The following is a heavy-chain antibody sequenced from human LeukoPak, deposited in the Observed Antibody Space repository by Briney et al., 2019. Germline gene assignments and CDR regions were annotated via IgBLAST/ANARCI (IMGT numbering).Heavy chain of an antibody. CDR3: ARDLIDSGWFDP. V-gene: IGHV3-21*05. CDR1: GFTFSTYT. Sequence: GGSLRLSCAAAGFTFSTYTMNWVRQAPGKGPELLSFISSSSAYIYYEDSVTGRFTISRDNDKNSLYLQMNSLRAEDTAVYYCARDLIDSGWFDPWGRGTVVTVSS. CDR2: ISSSSAYI. D-gene: IGHD3-22*01. J-gene: IGHJ5*02.